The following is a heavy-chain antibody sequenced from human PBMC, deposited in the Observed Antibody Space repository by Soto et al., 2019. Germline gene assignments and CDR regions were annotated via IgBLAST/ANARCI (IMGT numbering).Heavy chain of an antibody. D-gene: IGHD2-21*02. Sequence: SERLSLTCSVSRGSLSSSSYFRGWIRQPPGKGLEWIGSIYYSGSTYYNPSLKSRVTVSVDTSKNQFSLKLSSVTAADTAVYYCARHPSDFWFGPCAQVTLVIVSS. J-gene: IGHJ5*02. CDR3: ARHPSDFWFGP. CDR2: IYYSGST. CDR1: RGSLSSSSYF. V-gene: IGHV4-39*01.